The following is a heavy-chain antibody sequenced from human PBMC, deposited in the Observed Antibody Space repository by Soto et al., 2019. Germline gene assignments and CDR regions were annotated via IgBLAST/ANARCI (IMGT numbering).Heavy chain of an antibody. CDR2: IYHSGST. CDR1: GGAISISNW. D-gene: IGHD6-6*01. V-gene: IGHV4-4*02. J-gene: IGHJ6*02. Sequence: SETLSLTCAVSGGAISISNWWSCVRQPPGKGLEWIGEIYHSGSTNYNPSLKSRVTISVDKSKNQFSLKLSSVTAADTAVYYCERGREPRGAARPSSYYAMDVWGQGTTVTVSS. CDR3: ERGREPRGAARPSSYYAMDV.